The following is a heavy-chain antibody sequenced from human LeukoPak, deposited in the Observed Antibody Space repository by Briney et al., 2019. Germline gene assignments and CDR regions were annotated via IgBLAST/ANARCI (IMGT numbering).Heavy chain of an antibody. V-gene: IGHV3-9*01. CDR2: ISWNSGRI. Sequence: PGGSLRLSCAASGFTFDDYAMNWVRQAPGKGLEWVSGISWNSGRIGYADSVKGRFTISRDNAKNSLYLQMNSLRAEDTAVYYCASSLVAGYYYYNYYYVDVWGKGTTVTVSS. D-gene: IGHD6-13*01. CDR1: GFTFDDYA. CDR3: ASSLVAGYYYYNYYYVDV. J-gene: IGHJ6*03.